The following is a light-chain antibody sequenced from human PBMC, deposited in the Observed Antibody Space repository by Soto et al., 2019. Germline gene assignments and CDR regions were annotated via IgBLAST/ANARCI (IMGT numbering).Light chain of an antibody. Sequence: EIVLTQSPSTLSSFPGSRFTLSCRASQYINNRLAWYQHRPGQAPRLLIYQTSIRAAGIPDRFSASGSGTDFTLTISEVQTEDFALYYCHQRQSWPRTFGQGTKV. V-gene: IGKV3-11*01. J-gene: IGKJ1*01. CDR1: QYINNR. CDR3: HQRQSWPRT. CDR2: QTS.